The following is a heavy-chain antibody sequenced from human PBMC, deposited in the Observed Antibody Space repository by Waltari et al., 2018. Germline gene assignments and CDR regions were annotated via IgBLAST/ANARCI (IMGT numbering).Heavy chain of an antibody. Sequence: QVQLVQSGAEVKKPGASVKVSCKASGYTFTSYDINWVRKANGQGPEWMGWMNPNSGNKGYAQKFQGRVTITRNTSISTAYMELSSLRSEDTAVYYCAKDDGDSSGYPVYYYYYMDVWGKGTTVTVSS. J-gene: IGHJ6*03. CDR2: MNPNSGNK. CDR3: AKDDGDSSGYPVYYYYYMDV. CDR1: GYTFTSYD. V-gene: IGHV1-8*03. D-gene: IGHD3-22*01.